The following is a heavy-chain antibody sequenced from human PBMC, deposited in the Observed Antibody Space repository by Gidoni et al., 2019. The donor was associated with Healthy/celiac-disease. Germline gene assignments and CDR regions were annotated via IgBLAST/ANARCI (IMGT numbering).Heavy chain of an antibody. CDR3: ASLWFGELSSQLSSNYGMDV. D-gene: IGHD3-10*01. CDR1: GFTFSSLG. J-gene: IGHJ6*02. CDR2: IWYDGSNK. V-gene: IGHV3-33*01. Sequence: QVQLVESGVGVVQPGRSLRLSCPASGFTFSSLGMPWVRQAPGKGLEWVAVIWYDGSNKYYADSVKGRFTISRDNSKNTLYLQMNSLRAEDTAVYYCASLWFGELSSQLSSNYGMDVWGQGTTVTVSS.